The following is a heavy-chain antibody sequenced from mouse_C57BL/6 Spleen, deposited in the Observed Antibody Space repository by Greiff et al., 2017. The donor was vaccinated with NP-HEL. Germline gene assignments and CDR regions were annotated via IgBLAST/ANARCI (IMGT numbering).Heavy chain of an antibody. V-gene: IGHV1-15*01. J-gene: IGHJ4*01. CDR2: IDPETGGT. Sequence: QVQLQQSGAELVRPGASVTLSCKASGYTFTDYEMHWVKQTPVHGLEWIGAIDPETGGTAYNQKFKGKAILTADKSSSTAYMELRSLTSEDSAVYYCSIYDGYPYYAMDYWGQGTSVTVSS. CDR3: SIYDGYPYYAMDY. CDR1: GYTFTDYE. D-gene: IGHD2-3*01.